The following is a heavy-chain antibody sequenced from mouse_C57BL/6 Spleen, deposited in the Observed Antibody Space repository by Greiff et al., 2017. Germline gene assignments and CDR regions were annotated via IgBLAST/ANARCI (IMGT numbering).Heavy chain of an antibody. D-gene: IGHD1-1*01. CDR3: ARVHLITTVEYFDV. CDR2: IYPSDSET. CDR1: GYTFTSYW. Sequence: QVQLQQPGAELVRPGSSVKLSCKASGYTFTSYWMDWVKQRPGQGLEWIGNIYPSDSETHYNQKFKDKATLTVDKSSSTAYMQLSSLTSEDSAVYYCARVHLITTVEYFDVWGTGTTVTVSS. V-gene: IGHV1-61*01. J-gene: IGHJ1*03.